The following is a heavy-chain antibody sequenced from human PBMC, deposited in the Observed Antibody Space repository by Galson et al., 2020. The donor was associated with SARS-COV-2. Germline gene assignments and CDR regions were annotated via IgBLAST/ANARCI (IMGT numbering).Heavy chain of an antibody. Sequence: GGSLRLSCAASGFSFSTYSMIWVRQAPGKGLEWVSFIISSSSTIYYADSVKGRFTISRDNAKHSLYLQMNSLRAEDTAMYYCARLYDFWSGSNYIDYWGQGTQVTVSS. J-gene: IGHJ4*02. D-gene: IGHD3-3*01. V-gene: IGHV3-48*01. CDR1: GFSFSTYS. CDR3: ARLYDFWSGSNYIDY. CDR2: IISSSSTI.